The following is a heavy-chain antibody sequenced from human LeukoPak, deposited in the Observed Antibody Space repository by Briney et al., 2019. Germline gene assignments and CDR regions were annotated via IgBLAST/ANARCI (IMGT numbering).Heavy chain of an antibody. D-gene: IGHD1-1*01. Sequence: RGSLRLSCAASGFALSSYWMHWVRQAPGKGLVWVSRINSDGSSTGYADSVTCRFTISRDNAKYTLHLQMNSLRAEDTAVYYCASSDNLDFWGQGTLVTVSS. J-gene: IGHJ4*02. CDR2: INSDGSST. CDR3: ASSDNLDF. CDR1: GFALSSYW. V-gene: IGHV3-74*01.